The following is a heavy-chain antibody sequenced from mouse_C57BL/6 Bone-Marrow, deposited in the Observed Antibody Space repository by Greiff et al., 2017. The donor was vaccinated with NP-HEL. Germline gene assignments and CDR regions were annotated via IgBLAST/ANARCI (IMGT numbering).Heavy chain of an antibody. Sequence: QVQLQQSGAELARPGASVKLSCKASGYTFTSYGISWVKQRTGQGLEWIGEIYPRSGNTYYTEKFKGKATLTADKSSSTAYMELRSLTSEESAVYFCSVREGAYYLDYGGQGTTLTVSS. J-gene: IGHJ2*01. CDR3: SVREGAYYLDY. V-gene: IGHV1-81*01. CDR1: GYTFTSYG. CDR2: IYPRSGNT.